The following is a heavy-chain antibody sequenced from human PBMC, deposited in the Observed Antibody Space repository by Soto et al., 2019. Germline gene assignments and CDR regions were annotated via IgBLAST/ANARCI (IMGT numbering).Heavy chain of an antibody. Sequence: ASVKVSCKASGYTFTSYAMHWVRQAPGQRLEWMGWINAGNGNTKYSQKYQGWVTMTRDTSISTAYMELSRLRSDDTAVYYCAGSVGVVTAIQAFDIWGKGTMVTVSS. D-gene: IGHD2-21*02. CDR1: GYTFTSYA. CDR3: AGSVGVVTAIQAFDI. J-gene: IGHJ3*02. V-gene: IGHV1-3*01. CDR2: INAGNGNT.